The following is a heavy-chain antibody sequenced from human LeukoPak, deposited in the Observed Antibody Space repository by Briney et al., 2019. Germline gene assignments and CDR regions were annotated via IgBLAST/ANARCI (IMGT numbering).Heavy chain of an antibody. CDR3: ARTPWVDYYGSVDYAFDI. Sequence: SETLSLTCTVSGGSISSYYWSWIRQPPGKGLEWIGYIYYSGSTNYNPSLKSRVTISVDTSKNQFSLKLSSVTAADTAVYYCARTPWVDYYGSVDYAFDIWGQGTMVTVSS. CDR2: IYYSGST. CDR1: GGSISSYY. J-gene: IGHJ3*02. D-gene: IGHD3-10*01. V-gene: IGHV4-59*01.